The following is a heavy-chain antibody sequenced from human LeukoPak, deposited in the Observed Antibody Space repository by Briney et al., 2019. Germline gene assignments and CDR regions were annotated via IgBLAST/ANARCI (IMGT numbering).Heavy chain of an antibody. CDR3: AKVLLWFGELLYDGMDV. CDR1: GFTFSSYA. CDR2: ISGSGGST. J-gene: IGHJ6*02. Sequence: PGRSLRLSCAASGFTFSSYAMNWVRQAPGKGLEWVSAISGSGGSTYYADSVKGRFTISRDNSKNTLYLQMNSLRAEDTAVYYCAKVLLWFGELLYDGMDVWGQGTTVTVSS. V-gene: IGHV3-23*01. D-gene: IGHD3-10*01.